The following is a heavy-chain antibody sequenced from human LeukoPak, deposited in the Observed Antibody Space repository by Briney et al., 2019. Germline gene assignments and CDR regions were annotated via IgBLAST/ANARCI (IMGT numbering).Heavy chain of an antibody. J-gene: IGHJ4*02. CDR1: GFTFSIYA. CDR3: AKDQSKTVTPRHCFDS. Sequence: GGSLRLSCAASGFTFSIYAMSWVRQAPGKGLEWVAFIRYDGTNKYYVDSVKGRFTISRDNSKNTLYLQMNSLRAEDTAVYYCAKDQSKTVTPRHCFDSWGQGTLVTVFS. V-gene: IGHV3-30*02. D-gene: IGHD4-17*01. CDR2: IRYDGTNK.